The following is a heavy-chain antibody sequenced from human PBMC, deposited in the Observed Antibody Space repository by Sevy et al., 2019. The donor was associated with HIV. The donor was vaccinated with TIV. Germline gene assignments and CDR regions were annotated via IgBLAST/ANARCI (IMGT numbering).Heavy chain of an antibody. CDR1: GGSISSYY. CDR2: IYYSGST. Sequence: SETLSLTCTVSGGSISSYYWSWIRQPPGKGLEWIGYIYYSGSTNYNPSLKSRVTISVDTSKNQFSLKLSSVTAADTAVYYGARGLGLRLGELSTGWYYFDYWGQGTLVTVSS. D-gene: IGHD3-16*02. V-gene: IGHV4-59*01. CDR3: ARGLGLRLGELSTGWYYFDY. J-gene: IGHJ4*02.